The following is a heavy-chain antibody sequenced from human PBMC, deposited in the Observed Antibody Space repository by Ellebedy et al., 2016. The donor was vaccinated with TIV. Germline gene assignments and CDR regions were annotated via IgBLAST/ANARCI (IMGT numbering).Heavy chain of an antibody. V-gene: IGHV3-15*01. Sequence: GESLKISCAASGFTFSKAWMSWVRQDPKKGLEWVGRIKSKTDGGTTDYAAPVKGRFSMSRDDSKNTLYLQMNSLKIEDTAVYYCATDVYYPEAFDIWGQGTMVTVSS. CDR3: ATDVYYPEAFDI. CDR1: GFTFSKAW. D-gene: IGHD1-14*01. J-gene: IGHJ3*02. CDR2: IKSKTDGGTT.